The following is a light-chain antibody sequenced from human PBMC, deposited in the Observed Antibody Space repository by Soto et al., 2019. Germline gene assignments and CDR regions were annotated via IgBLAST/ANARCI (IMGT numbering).Light chain of an antibody. V-gene: IGKV3-20*01. CDR1: QSVMSNY. J-gene: IGKJ1*01. Sequence: EVVLTQSPGSLSLSPGERATLSCRASQSVMSNYLSWYQQKPGQPPRLLSYGASSRATGIPDRFSGSGSGTDFTLTISRLEPEDFAVYYCQQFGASLTWTFGQGTKVDIK. CDR2: GAS. CDR3: QQFGASLTWT.